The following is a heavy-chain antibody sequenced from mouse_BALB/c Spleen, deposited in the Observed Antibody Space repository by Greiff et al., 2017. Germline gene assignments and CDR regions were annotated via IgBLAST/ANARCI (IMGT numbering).Heavy chain of an antibody. Sequence: EVKVVESGPELVKPGASVKMSCKASGYTFTSYVMHWVKQKPGQGLEWIGYINPYNDGTKYNEKFKGKATLTSDKSSSTAYMELSSLTSEDSAVYYCARLVITTSYYAMDYWGQGTSVTVSS. CDR3: ARLVITTSYYAMDY. CDR1: GYTFTSYV. V-gene: IGHV1-14*01. J-gene: IGHJ4*01. D-gene: IGHD2-4*01. CDR2: INPYNDGT.